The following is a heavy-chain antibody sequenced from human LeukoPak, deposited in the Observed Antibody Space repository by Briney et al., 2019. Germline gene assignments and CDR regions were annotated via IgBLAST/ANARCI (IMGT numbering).Heavy chain of an antibody. CDR3: AKDLAFSGRKD. CDR2: ISYDGSNK. J-gene: IGHJ4*02. Sequence: PGGSLRLSCAASGFTFSSYGMHWVRQAPGKGLEWVAVISYDGSNKYYADSVKGRFTISRDNSKNTLYLQMNSLRAEDTAVYYCAKDLAFSGRKDWGQGTLVTVSS. D-gene: IGHD1-26*01. V-gene: IGHV3-30*18. CDR1: GFTFSSYG.